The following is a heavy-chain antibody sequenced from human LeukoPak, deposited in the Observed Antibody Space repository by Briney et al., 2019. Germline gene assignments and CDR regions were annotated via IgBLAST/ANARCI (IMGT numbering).Heavy chain of an antibody. V-gene: IGHV1-2*04. CDR1: GYTFIGYY. Sequence: ASVKVSCKASGYTFIGYYMHWVRQAPGQGLEWMGWINPNNGGTNYAQKFQGWVTMTGDTSINTAFMELSRLRSDDTAVYYCARGRELLSWGPVYYFDYWGQGTLVTVSS. D-gene: IGHD1-26*01. CDR2: INPNNGGT. CDR3: ARGRELLSWGPVYYFDY. J-gene: IGHJ4*02.